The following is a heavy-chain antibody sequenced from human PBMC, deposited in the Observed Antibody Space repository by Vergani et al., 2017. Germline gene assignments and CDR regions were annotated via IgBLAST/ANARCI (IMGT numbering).Heavy chain of an antibody. D-gene: IGHD1-7*01. V-gene: IGHV1-46*03. J-gene: IGHJ6*03. CDR3: ARDGAKLYYMDV. Sequence: QVQLVQSGAEVKKPGASVKVSCKASGYTFTSNYMHWVRQAPGQGLEWMGIINPSGGSTSYAQKFQGRVTMTRDTSTSTVYMELSSLRSEDTAVYYCARDGAKLYYMDVWGKGTTVTVSS. CDR2: INPSGGST. CDR1: GYTFTSNY.